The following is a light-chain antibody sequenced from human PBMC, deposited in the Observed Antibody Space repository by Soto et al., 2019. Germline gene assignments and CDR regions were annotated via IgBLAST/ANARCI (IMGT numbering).Light chain of an antibody. V-gene: IGKV1-39*01. J-gene: IGKJ4*02. Sequence: DIQMTQSPSSLSASVGDRFTITCRASQSISTYLNWYQQKSGKAPKLLIFAASTLESGVPSRFSGGGSGTDFTLTINSLQTEDSAIYYCQQSHNIHSTFGRGTKVDIK. CDR2: AAS. CDR3: QQSHNIHST. CDR1: QSISTY.